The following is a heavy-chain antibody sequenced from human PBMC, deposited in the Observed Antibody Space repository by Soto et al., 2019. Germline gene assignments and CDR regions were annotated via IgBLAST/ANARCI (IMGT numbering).Heavy chain of an antibody. CDR3: AHSLRYFDWLPQRPYYFDY. Sequence: QITLKESGPTLVKPTQTLTLTCTFSGFSLSTSGVGVGWIRQPPGKALEWLALIYWDDDKRYSPSLKSRLTITKHPSKNQVVLTMTHTDPVDTATYYCAHSLRYFDWLPQRPYYFDYWGQGTLVTVSS. V-gene: IGHV2-5*02. CDR2: IYWDDDK. D-gene: IGHD3-9*01. CDR1: GFSLSTSGVG. J-gene: IGHJ4*02.